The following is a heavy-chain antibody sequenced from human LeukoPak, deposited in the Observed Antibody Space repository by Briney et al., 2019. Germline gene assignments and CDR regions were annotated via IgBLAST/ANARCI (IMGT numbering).Heavy chain of an antibody. V-gene: IGHV3-43*02. J-gene: IGHJ4*02. D-gene: IGHD3-10*01. CDR2: ISWDGLNT. Sequence: GGSLRLSCAASGFTFDDYAMHWVRQAPGKGLEWVCLISWDGLNTYYADSVKGRFTISRDNSKNSLFLQMNGLRAEDTAFYYCFFGEGQGYWGQGSLVTVSS. CDR1: GFTFDDYA. CDR3: FFGEGQGY.